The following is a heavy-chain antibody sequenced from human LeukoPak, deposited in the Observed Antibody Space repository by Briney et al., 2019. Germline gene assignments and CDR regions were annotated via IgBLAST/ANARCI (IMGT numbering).Heavy chain of an antibody. CDR2: MNPNSGNT. Sequence: GASVKVSCKASGYTFTNYDINWVRQATGQGLEWMGWMNPNSGNTGYAQKFQGRVTMTRNTSISTAYMELSSLRSEDTAVYYCARGRRKTVAGIRYYFDYWGQGTLVTVSS. V-gene: IGHV1-8*01. CDR3: ARGRRKTVAGIRYYFDY. J-gene: IGHJ4*02. D-gene: IGHD6-19*01. CDR1: GYTFTNYD.